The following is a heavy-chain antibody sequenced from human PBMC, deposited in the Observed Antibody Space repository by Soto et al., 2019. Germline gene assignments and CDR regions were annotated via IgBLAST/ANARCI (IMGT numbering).Heavy chain of an antibody. Sequence: PGGSLRLSCAASGFTFSSYGMYWVRQAPGKGLEWVALIWYDGSNKYYTDSVKGRFTISRDNAKNTLYLQMHSLRAEDTAVYYLSREKACAVAGYFDFWGQGTLVTVSP. CDR1: GFTFSSYG. CDR3: SREKACAVAGYFDF. CDR2: IWYDGSNK. D-gene: IGHD2-21*01. J-gene: IGHJ4*02. V-gene: IGHV3-33*08.